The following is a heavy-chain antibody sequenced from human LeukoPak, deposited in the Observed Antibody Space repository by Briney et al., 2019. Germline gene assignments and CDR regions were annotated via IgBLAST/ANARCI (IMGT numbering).Heavy chain of an antibody. Sequence: ASVKVSCKVSGYTLTELSMHWVRQAPGKGLEWMGGFDPEDGETIYAQKFQGRVTMTEDTSTDTAYMELSSLRSEDTAVYYCATDNGISGCLDYWGQGTLVTVSS. CDR3: ATDNGISGCLDY. V-gene: IGHV1-24*01. J-gene: IGHJ4*02. CDR1: GYTLTELS. CDR2: FDPEDGET. D-gene: IGHD2/OR15-2a*01.